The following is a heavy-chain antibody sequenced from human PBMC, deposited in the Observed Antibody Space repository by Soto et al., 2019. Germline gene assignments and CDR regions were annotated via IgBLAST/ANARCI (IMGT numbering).Heavy chain of an antibody. CDR1: GYTFTGYY. CDR3: AREHSSSWDAFDI. Sequence: SVKVSCKASGYTFTGYYMHWVRQAPGQGLEWMGWINPNSGGTNYAQKSQGWVTMTRDTSISTAYMELSRLRSDDTAVYYCAREHSSSWDAFDIWGQGTMVTVSS. D-gene: IGHD6-13*01. J-gene: IGHJ3*02. CDR2: INPNSGGT. V-gene: IGHV1-2*04.